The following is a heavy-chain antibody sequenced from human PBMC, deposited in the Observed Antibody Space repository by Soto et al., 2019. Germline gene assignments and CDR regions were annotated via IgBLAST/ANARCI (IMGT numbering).Heavy chain of an antibody. Sequence: QVQLQESGPGLVKPSQTLSLTCSVSGGSITSGGFYWSWIRQHPDKGLEWIAYIFHSGSTDYNPSLKSRIIISADTSKTQFSLKLTSVTAADTAEYYCVRGGIAGNWSDPWGQGTLVTVSS. D-gene: IGHD6-13*01. V-gene: IGHV4-31*03. CDR3: VRGGIAGNWSDP. CDR1: GGSITSGGFY. J-gene: IGHJ5*02. CDR2: IFHSGST.